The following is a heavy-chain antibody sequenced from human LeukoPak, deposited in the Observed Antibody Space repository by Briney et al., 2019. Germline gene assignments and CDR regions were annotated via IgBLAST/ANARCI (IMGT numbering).Heavy chain of an antibody. CDR3: ARDLVFGVVPSTA. CDR2: IIPIFGTA. J-gene: IGHJ5*02. V-gene: IGHV1-69*05. CDR1: GGTFSSYA. D-gene: IGHD3-3*01. Sequence: SVKVSCKASGGTFSSYAISWVRQAPGQGLEWMGRIIPIFGTANYARKFQGRVTITTDESTSTAYMELSGLRSEDTAVYYCARDLVFGVVPSTAWGQGTLVTVSS.